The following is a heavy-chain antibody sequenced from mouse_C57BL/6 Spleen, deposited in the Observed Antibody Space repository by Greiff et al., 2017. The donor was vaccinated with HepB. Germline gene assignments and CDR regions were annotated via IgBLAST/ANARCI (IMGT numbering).Heavy chain of an antibody. D-gene: IGHD1-1*01. J-gene: IGHJ2*01. CDR2: ISYDGSN. V-gene: IGHV3-6*01. CDR1: GYSITSGYY. CDR3: ARETVVASYFDY. Sequence: EVKLMESGPGLVKPSQSLSLTCSVTGYSITSGYYWNWIRQFPGNKLEWMGYISYDGSNNYNPSLKNRISITRDTSKNQFFLKLNSVTTEDTATYYCARETVVASYFDYWGQGTTLTVSS.